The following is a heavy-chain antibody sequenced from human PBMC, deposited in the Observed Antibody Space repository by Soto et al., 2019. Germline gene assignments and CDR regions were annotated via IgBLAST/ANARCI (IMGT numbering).Heavy chain of an antibody. CDR3: ERDKSPYSSGWHNRHFDY. CDR1: GFTFSTYA. V-gene: IGHV3-30-3*01. J-gene: IGHJ4*02. CDR2: ISYDGSNK. D-gene: IGHD6-19*01. Sequence: QVQLVESGGGVVQPGRSLRLSCAASGFTFSTYAMHWVRQAPGKGLEWVAVISYDGSNKYYADSVKGRFTISRDNSKNTLNLKMNSRRAEDTAVYYCERDKSPYSSGWHNRHFDYWGQGTLVTVSS.